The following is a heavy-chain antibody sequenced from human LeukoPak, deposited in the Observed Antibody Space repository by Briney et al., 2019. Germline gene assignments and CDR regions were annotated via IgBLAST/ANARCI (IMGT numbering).Heavy chain of an antibody. D-gene: IGHD3-10*01. CDR2: IRSKAYGGTT. CDR3: YYYGSGSYYNGTYNRFDP. V-gene: IGHV3-49*03. Sequence: GRSLRLSCTASGFTFGDYAMSWFRQAPGKGLEWVGFIRSKAYGGTTEYAASVKGRFTISRDDSKSIAYLQMNSLKTEDTAVYYCYYYGSGSYYNGTYNRFDPWGQGTLVTVSS. CDR1: GFTFGDYA. J-gene: IGHJ5*02.